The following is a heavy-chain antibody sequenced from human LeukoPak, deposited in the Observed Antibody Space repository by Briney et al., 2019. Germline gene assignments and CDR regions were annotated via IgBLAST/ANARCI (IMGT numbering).Heavy chain of an antibody. CDR1: GFTFSSHW. J-gene: IGHJ4*02. D-gene: IGHD2-15*01. CDR2: IKQDGSEK. Sequence: GRSLRLSCAASGFTFSSHWMSWVRQAPGKGLEWVASIKQDGSEKGYVDSVKGRFAISRDNAKNSLYLQMDTLRAEDTAVYYCVRNGGHFDFWGQGTLVTVSS. V-gene: IGHV3-7*05. CDR3: VRNGGHFDF.